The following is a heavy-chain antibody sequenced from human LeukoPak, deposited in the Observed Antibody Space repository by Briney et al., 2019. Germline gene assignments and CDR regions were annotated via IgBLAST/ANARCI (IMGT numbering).Heavy chain of an antibody. J-gene: IGHJ4*02. Sequence: PGGSLRLSCAASGFTFSSYNMNWVRQAPGKGLEWVSSISTSSSNIYYADSVKGRFTISRDNAKNSLYLQMNSLRAEDTAVYYCARGYSGIYSFDYWGQGTLVTVSS. D-gene: IGHD1-26*01. CDR1: GFTFSSYN. CDR2: ISTSSSNI. V-gene: IGHV3-21*01. CDR3: ARGYSGIYSFDY.